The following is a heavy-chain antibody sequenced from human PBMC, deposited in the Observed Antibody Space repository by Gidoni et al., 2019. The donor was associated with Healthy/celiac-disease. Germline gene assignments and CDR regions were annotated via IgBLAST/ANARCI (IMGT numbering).Heavy chain of an antibody. J-gene: IGHJ4*02. CDR2: IYYSGST. CDR3: ARRIIAARLNDFDY. CDR1: GGSISSSSYY. V-gene: IGHV4-39*01. Sequence: QLQLQESGPGMVKPSETLSITCTVSGGSISSSSYYWGWIRQPPGKGLEWIGSIYYSGSTYYNPSLKSRVTISVDTSKNQFSLKLSSVTAADTAVYYCARRIIAARLNDFDYWGQGTLVTVSS. D-gene: IGHD6-6*01.